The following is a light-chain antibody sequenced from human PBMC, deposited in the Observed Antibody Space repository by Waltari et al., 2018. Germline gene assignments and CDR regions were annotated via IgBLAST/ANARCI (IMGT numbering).Light chain of an antibody. J-gene: IGLJ3*02. V-gene: IGLV1-44*01. CDR2: NND. CDR1: NSNIGSTN. CDR3: EAWDDTLNGPV. Sequence: SVLTQPPSASGTPGQRVTMSCSGSNSNIGSTNLNWYHQVPGTAPKLLMYNNDQRPSGVPDRFSGSKSATSASLAISGLQSEDEADYFCEAWDDTLNGPVFGGGTKLTVL.